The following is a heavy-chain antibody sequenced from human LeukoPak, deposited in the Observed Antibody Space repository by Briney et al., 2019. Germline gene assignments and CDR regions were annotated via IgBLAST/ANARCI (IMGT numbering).Heavy chain of an antibody. CDR3: ARDLLAFGDYYYYMDV. V-gene: IGHV4-4*07. J-gene: IGHJ6*03. CDR2: IYTSGNT. D-gene: IGHD3-10*01. Sequence: SETLSLTCSVSGDSISNYYWSWSRQTPGKGLEWIGRIYTSGNTNYNPSLKSRVTMSVDTSKNQFSLKLSSVTAADTAVYYCARDLLAFGDYYYYMDVWGKGTTVTISS. CDR1: GDSISNYY.